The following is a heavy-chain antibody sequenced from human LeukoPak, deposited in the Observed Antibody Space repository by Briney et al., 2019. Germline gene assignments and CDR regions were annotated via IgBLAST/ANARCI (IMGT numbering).Heavy chain of an antibody. CDR2: IYHTGIT. J-gene: IGHJ4*02. CDR1: GGSISSGDYY. D-gene: IGHD2-2*01. CDR3: STRDY. Sequence: PAETLSLTCTVSGGSISSGDYYWSWIRQPPGKGLEWIGYIYHTGITFYNPSLKSRVTISGDTSKNQFSLKLSSVTAADTAVYYCSTRDYWGQGTLVTVSS. V-gene: IGHV4-30-4*01.